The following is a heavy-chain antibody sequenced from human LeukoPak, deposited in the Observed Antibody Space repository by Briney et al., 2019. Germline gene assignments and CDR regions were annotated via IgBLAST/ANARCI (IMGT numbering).Heavy chain of an antibody. V-gene: IGHV1-58*02. Sequence: GTSVKVSRKASGFTFTSSAMQWVRQARGQRLELIGWIVVGSGNTNYAQKFQERVTITRDMSTSTAYMELSSLRSEDTAVYYCAALYDSSGYEDYWGQGTLVTVSS. J-gene: IGHJ4*02. CDR3: AALYDSSGYEDY. D-gene: IGHD3-22*01. CDR1: GFTFTSSA. CDR2: IVVGSGNT.